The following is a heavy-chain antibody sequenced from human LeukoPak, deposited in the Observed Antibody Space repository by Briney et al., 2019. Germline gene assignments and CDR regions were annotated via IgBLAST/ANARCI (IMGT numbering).Heavy chain of an antibody. J-gene: IGHJ4*02. D-gene: IGHD2-2*02. V-gene: IGHV1-18*01. CDR3: ARGYCSSTSCYTGDY. Sequence: ASVKVSCKASGYTFTSYGISWVRQAPGQGLEWMGWISAYNGNKNYAQKLQGRVTMTTDTSTSTAYMELRSLTSDDTAVYYCARGYCSSTSCYTGDYWGQGTLVTVSS. CDR2: ISAYNGNK. CDR1: GYTFTSYG.